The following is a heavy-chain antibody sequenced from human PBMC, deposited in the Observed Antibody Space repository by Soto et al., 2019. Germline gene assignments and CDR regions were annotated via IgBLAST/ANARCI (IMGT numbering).Heavy chain of an antibody. Sequence: SWIQKPPGKRLELIGFIDYSGSTNHNPSLKSRVTISIDTSKNQFSLKLKCVTAADTAVNYCARVGYHSGDYLSKWFAPWGHRTLVTVTS. CDR3: ARVGYHSGDYLSKWFAP. D-gene: IGHD3-22*01. J-gene: IGHJ5*02. V-gene: IGHV4-59*01. CDR2: IDYSGST.